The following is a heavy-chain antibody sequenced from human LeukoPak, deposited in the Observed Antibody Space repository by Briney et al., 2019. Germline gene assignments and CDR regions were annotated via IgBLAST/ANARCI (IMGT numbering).Heavy chain of an antibody. CDR1: GISFNNYW. Sequence: QPGGSLRLSCAASGISFNNYWMHWVRQAPGKGLVWVSRVNSDGSSTVYADSVKGRFTISRDNARTTVYLQMSSLRLDDTATYYCATGLGHYYDYWGQGGLVTVSS. CDR3: ATGLGHYYDY. J-gene: IGHJ4*02. D-gene: IGHD3-22*01. V-gene: IGHV3-74*01. CDR2: VNSDGSST.